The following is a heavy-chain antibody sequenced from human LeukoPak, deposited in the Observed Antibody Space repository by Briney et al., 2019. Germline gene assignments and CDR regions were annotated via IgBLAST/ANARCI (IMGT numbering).Heavy chain of an antibody. Sequence: SETLSLTCTVSGGSISSSYWSWLRQPPGKGLEWIGYIYYTGSTNTNSNPSLNSRVTISVDTSKNQFSLKLSSVTAADTAVYYCARGIVVVPAAIRKDDWFGPWGQGTLVTVSS. CDR1: GGSISSSY. D-gene: IGHD2-2*02. CDR3: ARGIVVVPAAIRKDDWFGP. J-gene: IGHJ5*02. V-gene: IGHV4-59*01. CDR2: IYYTGSTNT.